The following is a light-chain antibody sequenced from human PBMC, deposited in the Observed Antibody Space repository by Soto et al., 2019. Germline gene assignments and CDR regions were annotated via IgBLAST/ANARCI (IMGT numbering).Light chain of an antibody. V-gene: IGLV2-14*03. CDR2: DVS. Sequence: SVLTQPASVSGSPGQSITISCTGTSSDVGGYNYVSWYQHHPGKAPKLIIYDVSNRPSGVSNHFSGSKSGNTASLTISGLQPEDEADYYCSSYTTSNTRQIVFGTGTKVTVL. CDR3: SSYTTSNTRQIV. CDR1: SSDVGGYNY. J-gene: IGLJ1*01.